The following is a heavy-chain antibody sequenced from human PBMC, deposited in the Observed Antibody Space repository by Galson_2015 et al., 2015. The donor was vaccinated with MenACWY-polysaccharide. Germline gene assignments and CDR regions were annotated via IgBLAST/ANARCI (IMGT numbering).Heavy chain of an antibody. CDR2: IKQDGSEK. J-gene: IGHJ6*02. V-gene: IGHV3-7*01. CDR3: ARGRVPGSLYYGMDV. Sequence: SLRLSCAASGFTFSSYWMNWVRQAPGKGLEWVANIKQDGSEKYYVDSVKGRFTISRDNAKNSMYLQVNSLRAEDTAVYFCARGRVPGSLYYGMDVWGQGTTVTVSS. D-gene: IGHD2-15*01. CDR1: GFTFSSYW.